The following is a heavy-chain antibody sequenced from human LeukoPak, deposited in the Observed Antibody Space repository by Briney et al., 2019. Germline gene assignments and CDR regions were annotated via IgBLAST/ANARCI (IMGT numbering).Heavy chain of an antibody. V-gene: IGHV3-21*01. Sequence: GGSLRLSCAASGFTFSSYSMNWVRQAPGKGLEWVSYIYHADSVKGRFTISRDNAKNSLYLQMNSLRAEDTAVYYCARDGGNWDAFDIWGQGTMVTVSS. J-gene: IGHJ3*02. CDR1: GFTFSSYS. D-gene: IGHD1-20*01. CDR3: ARDGGNWDAFDI. CDR2: I.